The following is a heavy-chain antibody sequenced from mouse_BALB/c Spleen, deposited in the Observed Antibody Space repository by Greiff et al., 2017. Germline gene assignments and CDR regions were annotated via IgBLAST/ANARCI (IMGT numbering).Heavy chain of an antibody. D-gene: IGHD2-4*01. CDR2: ISNLAYSI. V-gene: IGHV5-15*02. J-gene: IGHJ2*01. CDR3: ARAYDYDEYYFDY. Sequence: EVKLVESGGGLVQPGGSRKLSCAASGFTFSDYGMAWVRQAPGKGPEWVAFISNLAYSIYYADTVTGRFTISRENAKNTLYLEMSSLRSEDTAMYYCARAYDYDEYYFDYWGQGTTLTVSS. CDR1: GFTFSDYG.